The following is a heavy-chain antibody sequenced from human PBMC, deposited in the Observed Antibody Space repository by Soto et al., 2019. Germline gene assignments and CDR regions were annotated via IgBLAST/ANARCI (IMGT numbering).Heavy chain of an antibody. D-gene: IGHD4-4*01. J-gene: IGHJ4*02. CDR2: IVASGGST. Sequence: PGGSLRLSCAASGFTFSSSAMSWVRQAPGKGLEWVSGIVASGGSTYYADSVKGRFTISRDNFNNTLCLQMNSLRAEDTAIYYCAKGPTLTTPDYWGQGTLGTVSS. V-gene: IGHV3-23*01. CDR3: AKGPTLTTPDY. CDR1: GFTFSSSA.